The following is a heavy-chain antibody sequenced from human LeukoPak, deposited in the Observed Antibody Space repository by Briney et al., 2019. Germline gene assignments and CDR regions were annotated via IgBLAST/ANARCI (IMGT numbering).Heavy chain of an antibody. D-gene: IGHD3-9*01. J-gene: IGHJ6*03. CDR3: ARAYYDILTGYYFYYYYYMDV. CDR1: GFTFTTYS. CDR2: ISSSSSTI. V-gene: IGHV3-48*01. Sequence: GGSLRLSCAASGFTFTTYSMNWVRQAPGKGLEWVSYISSSSSTIYYADSVKGRFTISRDNAKNSLYLQMNSLRAEDTAVYYCARAYYDILTGYYFYYYYYMDVWGKGTTVTISS.